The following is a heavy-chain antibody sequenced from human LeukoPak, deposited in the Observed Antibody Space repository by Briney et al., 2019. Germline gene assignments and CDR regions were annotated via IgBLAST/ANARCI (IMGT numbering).Heavy chain of an antibody. CDR3: ARASLIKVVPAAPGYYFDY. CDR2: IYTSGST. V-gene: IGHV4-61*02. D-gene: IGHD2-2*01. J-gene: IGHJ4*02. Sequence: SQTLSLTXTVSGGSISSGSYYWSWIRQPAGKGLEWIGRIYTSGSTNYNPSLKSRVTISVDTSKNQFSLKLSSVTAADTAVYYCARASLIKVVPAAPGYYFDYWGQGNLVTVSS. CDR1: GGSISSGSYY.